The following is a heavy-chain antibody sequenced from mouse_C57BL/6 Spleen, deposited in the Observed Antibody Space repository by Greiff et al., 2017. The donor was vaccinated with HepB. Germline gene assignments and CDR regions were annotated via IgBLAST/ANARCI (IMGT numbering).Heavy chain of an antibody. CDR2: ISSGSSTI. CDR3: AREDYGSSLAWFAY. V-gene: IGHV5-17*01. J-gene: IGHJ3*01. D-gene: IGHD1-1*01. CDR1: GFTFSDYG. Sequence: DVQLQESGGGLVKPGGSLKLSCAASGFTFSDYGMHWVRQAPEKGLEWVAYISSGSSTIYYADTVKGRFTISRDNAKNTLFLQMTSLRSEDTAMYYCAREDYGSSLAWFAYWGQGTLVTVSA.